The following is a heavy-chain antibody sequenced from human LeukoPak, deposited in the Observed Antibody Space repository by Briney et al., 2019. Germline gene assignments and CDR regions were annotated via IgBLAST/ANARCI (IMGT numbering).Heavy chain of an antibody. D-gene: IGHD3-22*01. V-gene: IGHV3-74*01. CDR2: IDGGASST. CDR1: GFTLSNHW. Sequence: GGSLRLSCAASGFTLSNHWMHWVRQVPGKGPVWVSRIDGGASSTSYADSVKGRFSISRDNAKSTLYLLMNSLRAEDTAVYYCARGPGSSGGAYVGDYWGHGTQVTVSS. J-gene: IGHJ4*01. CDR3: ARGPGSSGGAYVGDY.